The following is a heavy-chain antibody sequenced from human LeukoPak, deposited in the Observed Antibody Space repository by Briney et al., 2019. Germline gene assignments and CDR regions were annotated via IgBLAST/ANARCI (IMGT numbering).Heavy chain of an antibody. Sequence: SETLSLTCTVSGGSISSGDYYWSWIRQPPGKGLEWIGYIYYSGSTYYNPSLKSRVTISVDTSKNQFSLKLSSVTAADTAVYYCARVPITGTKVDYWGQGTLVTVSS. CDR3: ARVPITGTKVDY. D-gene: IGHD1-7*01. J-gene: IGHJ4*02. CDR1: GGSISSGDYY. CDR2: IYYSGST. V-gene: IGHV4-30-4*08.